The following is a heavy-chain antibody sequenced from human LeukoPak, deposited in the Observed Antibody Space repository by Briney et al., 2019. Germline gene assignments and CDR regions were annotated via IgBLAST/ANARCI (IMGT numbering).Heavy chain of an antibody. V-gene: IGHV4-39*07. D-gene: IGHD3-22*01. CDR2: IYYSGTT. CDR3: ARYHYDGHSYYYYLDY. J-gene: IGHJ4*02. Sequence: PSETLSLTCSVSGGSISSSGYFWGWIRQPPGKGLEWIGNIYYSGTTYYNPSLKSRVTMPVDTSKNQISLKLTSVTAADTAVYFCARYHYDGHSYYYYLDYWGQGTLVTVSS. CDR1: GGSISSSGYF.